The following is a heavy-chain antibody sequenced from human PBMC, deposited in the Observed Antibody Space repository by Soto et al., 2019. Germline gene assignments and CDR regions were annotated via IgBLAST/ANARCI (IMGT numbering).Heavy chain of an antibody. J-gene: IGHJ5*02. CDR1: GGSISSSSYY. Sequence: SETLSLTCTVSGGSISSSSYYWGWIRQPPGKGLEWIGSIYYSGSTYYNPSLKSRVTISVDTSKNQFSLRLSSVTAADTAVYYCARQPDCSSTSCYTGVNWFDPWGQGTLVTVSS. CDR3: ARQPDCSSTSCYTGVNWFDP. CDR2: IYYSGST. V-gene: IGHV4-39*01. D-gene: IGHD2-2*02.